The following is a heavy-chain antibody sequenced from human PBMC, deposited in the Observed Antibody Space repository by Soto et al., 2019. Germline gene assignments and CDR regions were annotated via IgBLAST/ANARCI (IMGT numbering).Heavy chain of an antibody. J-gene: IGHJ4*02. CDR3: AGIGHRRGYSGYDLAPDY. V-gene: IGHV4-31*03. CDR2: IYYSGST. Sequence: PSETLSLTCPVSGGYIRSGGYYWSWIRQHPGKGLEWIGYIYYSGSTYYNPSLKSRVTISVDASKNQFSLKLSSVTAADTAVYYCAGIGHRRGYSGYDLAPDYWGQGTLVTVSS. CDR1: GGYIRSGGYY. D-gene: IGHD5-12*01.